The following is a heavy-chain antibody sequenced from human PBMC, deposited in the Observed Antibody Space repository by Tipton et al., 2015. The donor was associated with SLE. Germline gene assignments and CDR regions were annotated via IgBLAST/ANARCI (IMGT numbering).Heavy chain of an antibody. CDR3: ARGRYCSSTSCSYYFDY. CDR1: GGSFSGYY. V-gene: IGHV4-34*01. CDR2: INHSGST. J-gene: IGHJ4*02. D-gene: IGHD2-2*01. Sequence: TLSLTCAVYGGSFSGYYWSWIRQPPGKGLEWIGEINHSGSTNYNPSLKSRVTILIDTSKNQFSLKVSSVTAADTAVYYCARGRYCSSTSCSYYFDYWGQGTLVTVSS.